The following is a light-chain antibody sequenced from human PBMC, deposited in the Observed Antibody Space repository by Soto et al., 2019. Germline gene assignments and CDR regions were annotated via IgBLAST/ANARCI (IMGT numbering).Light chain of an antibody. V-gene: IGLV1-44*01. CDR2: STD. CDR1: SSNIGAYT. Sequence: QLVLTQPTSASGTPGQRVTISCSGSSSNIGAYTVHWYQQFPGAAPKLLIYSTDHRPSGVPDRFSGSKSGTSVSLAISGLRSEDGPYYFCATCEDSLNAPLFGGGTKLTVL. J-gene: IGLJ2*01. CDR3: ATCEDSLNAPL.